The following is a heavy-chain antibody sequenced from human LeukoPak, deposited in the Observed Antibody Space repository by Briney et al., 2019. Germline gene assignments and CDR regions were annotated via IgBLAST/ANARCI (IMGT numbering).Heavy chain of an antibody. J-gene: IGHJ4*02. Sequence: PSETLSLTCTASGGSISSSSYYWGWIRQPPGKGLEWIGSIYYSGSTYYNPSLKSRVTISVDTSKNQFSLKLSSVTAADTAVYYCARRAAMATDYWGQGTLVTVSS. D-gene: IGHD5-18*01. V-gene: IGHV4-39*01. CDR2: IYYSGST. CDR1: GGSISSSSYY. CDR3: ARRAAMATDY.